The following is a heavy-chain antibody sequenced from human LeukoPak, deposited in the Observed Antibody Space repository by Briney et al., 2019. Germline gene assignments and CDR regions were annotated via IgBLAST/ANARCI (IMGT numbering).Heavy chain of an antibody. D-gene: IGHD2-15*01. Sequence: SETLSLTCTVSGGSISSHYWSWIRQPPGKGLEWIGYIYYSGSTNYNPSLKSRVTISVDTSKNQFSLKLSSVTAADTAVYYCATGSNCSGGSCYSRIYYYYGMDVWGQGTTVTVSS. J-gene: IGHJ6*02. CDR2: IYYSGST. V-gene: IGHV4-59*11. CDR3: ATGSNCSGGSCYSRIYYYYGMDV. CDR1: GGSISSHY.